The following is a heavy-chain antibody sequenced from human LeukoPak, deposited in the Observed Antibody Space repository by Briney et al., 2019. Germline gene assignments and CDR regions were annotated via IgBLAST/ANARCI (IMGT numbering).Heavy chain of an antibody. CDR3: ARADLGTKRYFDC. D-gene: IGHD7-27*01. CDR2: SRTTGST. Sequence: GGSLRLSCAASGFTFSDHYMGWVRQAPGKGLEWVGRSRTTGSTEYAASVRGRFTISRDDSKNSLYLQMNTLKTEDTAVYYCARADLGTKRYFDCWGQGTLVTVSS. J-gene: IGHJ4*02. V-gene: IGHV3-72*01. CDR1: GFTFSDHY.